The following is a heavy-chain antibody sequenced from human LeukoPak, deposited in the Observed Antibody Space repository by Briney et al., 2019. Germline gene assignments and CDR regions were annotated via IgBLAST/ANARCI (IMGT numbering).Heavy chain of an antibody. CDR2: ISGYNGNT. CDR1: GYTFTSYG. V-gene: IGHV1-18*01. Sequence: ASVKVSCKASGYTFTSYGISWVRQAPVQGLEWMGWISGYNGNTNYAQKLQGRVTMTTDTSTSTAYMELRSLRSDDTAVYYCARDLKRGYSSGRYSWGTGSSNDYWGQGTLVTVSS. CDR3: ARDLKRGYSSGRYSWGTGSSNDY. D-gene: IGHD6-19*01. J-gene: IGHJ4*02.